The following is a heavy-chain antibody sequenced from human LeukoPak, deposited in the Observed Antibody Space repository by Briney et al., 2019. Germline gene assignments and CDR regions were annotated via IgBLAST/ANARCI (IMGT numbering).Heavy chain of an antibody. J-gene: IGHJ4*02. V-gene: IGHV4-59*01. D-gene: IGHD2-2*01. CDR2: IYSSGNT. CDR3: ARDQRSTSCYDY. CDR1: GGSISSYY. Sequence: SETLSLTCTVSGGSISSYYWSWIRQPPGKGLEWIGYIYSSGNTNYNPSLKSRVTISVDTSNSQFSLRLNSVTAADTAVYYCARDQRSTSCYDYWGQGTLVTVSS.